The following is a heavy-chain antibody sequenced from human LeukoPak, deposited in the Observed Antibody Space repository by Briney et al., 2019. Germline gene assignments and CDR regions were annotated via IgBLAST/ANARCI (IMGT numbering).Heavy chain of an antibody. D-gene: IGHD3-10*01. J-gene: IGHJ4*02. CDR1: GGPISNGDYY. CDR2: IYYSGST. CDR3: ARESYGSGSYYPVNYFDY. V-gene: IGHV4-30-4*01. Sequence: SETLSLTCTVSGGPISNGDYYWSWFRQPPGEGLEWIGYIYYSGSTYYNPSLKSRVTISVDTSKNQFSLKLSSVTAADTAVYYCARESYGSGSYYPVNYFDYWGQGTLVTVSS.